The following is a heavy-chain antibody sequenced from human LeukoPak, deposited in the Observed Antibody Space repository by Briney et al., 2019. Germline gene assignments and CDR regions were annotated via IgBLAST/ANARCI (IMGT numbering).Heavy chain of an antibody. Sequence: SVKVSCKASGGTFISYAISWVRQAPGQGLEWMGGIIPIFGTANYAQKFQGRVTITADESTSTAYMELSSLRSEDTAVYYCWGGGWKKPFDYWGQGTLVTVSS. CDR1: GGTFISYA. CDR2: IIPIFGTA. J-gene: IGHJ4*02. CDR3: WGGGWKKPFDY. D-gene: IGHD2-21*01. V-gene: IGHV1-69*13.